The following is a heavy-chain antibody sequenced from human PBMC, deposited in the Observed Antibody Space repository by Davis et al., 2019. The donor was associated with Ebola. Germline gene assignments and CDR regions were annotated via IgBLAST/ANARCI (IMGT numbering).Heavy chain of an antibody. CDR2: INHSGST. CDR3: ARLYYDFWSGYYTGIYDYYYGMDV. J-gene: IGHJ6*02. V-gene: IGHV4-34*01. CDR1: GGSFSGYY. D-gene: IGHD3-3*01. Sequence: GSLRLSCAVYGGSFSGYYWSWIRQPPGKGLEWIGEINHSGSTNYNPSLKSRVTISVDTSKNQFSLKLSSVTAADTAVYYCARLYYDFWSGYYTGIYDYYYGMDVWGQGTTVTVSS.